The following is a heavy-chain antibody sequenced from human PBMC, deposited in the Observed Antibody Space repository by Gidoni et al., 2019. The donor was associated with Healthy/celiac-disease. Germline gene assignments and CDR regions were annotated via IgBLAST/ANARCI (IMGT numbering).Heavy chain of an antibody. CDR3: ARDPRPPYWYYGSGSYYNLGWFDP. Sequence: QVQLVESGGGLVKPGGSLRLSCAASGFTFSDYYMSCIRQAPGKGLEWVSYISSSSSYTNYADSVKGRFTISRDNAKNSLYLQMNSLRAEDTAVYYCARDPRPPYWYYGSGSYYNLGWFDPWGQGTLVTVSS. CDR1: GFTFSDYY. J-gene: IGHJ5*02. D-gene: IGHD3-10*01. CDR2: ISSSSSYT. V-gene: IGHV3-11*05.